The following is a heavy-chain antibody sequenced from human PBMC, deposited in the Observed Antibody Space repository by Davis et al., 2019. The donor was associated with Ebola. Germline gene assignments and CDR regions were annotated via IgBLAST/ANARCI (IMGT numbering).Heavy chain of an antibody. J-gene: IGHJ3*02. Sequence: PGGSLRLSCAASGFTFSSYAMTWARQAPGKGLEWVSAITSSGGGTYYADSVKGRFTISRDNSKNTLYLQMTSLRVDDTAVYYCVKDTSTIWFDIWGQGTMVTVSS. CDR3: VKDTSTIWFDI. CDR1: GFTFSSYA. CDR2: ITSSGGGT. V-gene: IGHV3-23*01. D-gene: IGHD1-26*01.